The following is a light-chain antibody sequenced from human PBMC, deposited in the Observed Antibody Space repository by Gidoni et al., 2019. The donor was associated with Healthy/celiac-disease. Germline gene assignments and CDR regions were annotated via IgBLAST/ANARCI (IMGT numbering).Light chain of an antibody. CDR3: RKRDSTWT. Sequence: DIQMTHSPSSLSTSVGDRVTITCRASQSISSYLNWYQQKPGKAPKRLISAASSFESGVPSRFRGNGSEKDFTLTISSMQTEDFATYYSRKRDSTWTFGQGTKVEIK. V-gene: IGKV1-39*01. CDR2: AAS. J-gene: IGKJ1*01. CDR1: QSISSY.